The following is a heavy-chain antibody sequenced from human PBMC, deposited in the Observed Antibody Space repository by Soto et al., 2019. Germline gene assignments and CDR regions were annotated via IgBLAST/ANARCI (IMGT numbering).Heavy chain of an antibody. D-gene: IGHD3-16*01. CDR3: ARTLDYGLMDV. CDR2: IYRSGST. Sequence: SETQSLTCTVSGDSVRNQYWSWIRRPPGRGLEWIGYIYRSGSTKYNPSLKSRLTISVDTSKNQFSLKLSSVTAADTAVYYCARTLDYGLMDVWGKGTTVTVSS. J-gene: IGHJ6*03. V-gene: IGHV4-4*09. CDR1: GDSVRNQY.